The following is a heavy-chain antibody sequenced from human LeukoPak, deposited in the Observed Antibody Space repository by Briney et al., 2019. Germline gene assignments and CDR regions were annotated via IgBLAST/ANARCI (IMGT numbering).Heavy chain of an antibody. CDR3: AREDRESPGGYAFDI. CDR1: GFTFSSYE. J-gene: IGHJ3*02. CDR2: ISSSGSTI. V-gene: IGHV3-48*03. D-gene: IGHD3-10*01. Sequence: PGGSLRLSCAASGFTFSSYEMNWVRQAPGKGLEWVSYISSSGSTIYYADSVKGRFTISRDNAKNSLYLQMDSLRAEGTAVYYCAREDRESPGGYAFDIWGQGTMVTVSS.